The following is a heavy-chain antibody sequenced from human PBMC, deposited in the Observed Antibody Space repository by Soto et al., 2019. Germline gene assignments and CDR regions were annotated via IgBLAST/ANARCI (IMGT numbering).Heavy chain of an antibody. CDR2: LSVSGIGK. J-gene: IGHJ4*02. CDR1: GFSVTSYA. D-gene: IGHD2-2*01. CDR3: AKDRYCSATSCQDFGS. V-gene: IGHV3-23*01. Sequence: PGGSLRLSCAASGFSVTSYAMIWLRQAPGKGLEWVSVLSVSGIGKDYADSVKGRFTISRDNSRNTLYLQMSGLRVEDTAVYYCAKDRYCSATSCQDFGSWGQGTLVTVSS.